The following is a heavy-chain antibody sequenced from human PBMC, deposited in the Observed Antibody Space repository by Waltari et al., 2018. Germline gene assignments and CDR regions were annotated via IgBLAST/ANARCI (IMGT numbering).Heavy chain of an antibody. J-gene: IGHJ6*03. D-gene: IGHD4-4*01. Sequence: QVQLVESGGGVVQPGGSLRLSCAASGFTFSSYGMHWVRQAPGKGLEWVAFIRYDGSNKYYADSVKGRFTISRDNSKNTLYLQMNSLRAEDTAVYYCAKASRGTGTYYYYYMDVWGKGTTVTVSS. CDR3: AKASRGTGTYYYYYMDV. CDR2: IRYDGSNK. V-gene: IGHV3-30*02. CDR1: GFTFSSYG.